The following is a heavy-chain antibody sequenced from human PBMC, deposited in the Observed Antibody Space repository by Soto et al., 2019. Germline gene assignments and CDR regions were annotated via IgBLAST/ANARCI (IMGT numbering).Heavy chain of an antibody. J-gene: IGHJ4*02. CDR1: GFIFSNYV. Sequence: QVQLVESGGGVVQPGRSLRLSCAASGFIFSNYVMYWVRQAPRKGLEWVAFMSYDGTTKSYADSVKGRFTISRDNSQNTLYLQMNSLRPEDTGVYYCAREVLWSRYFDYWGQGTLVTVSS. V-gene: IGHV3-30-3*01. D-gene: IGHD3-10*01. CDR3: AREVLWSRYFDY. CDR2: MSYDGTTK.